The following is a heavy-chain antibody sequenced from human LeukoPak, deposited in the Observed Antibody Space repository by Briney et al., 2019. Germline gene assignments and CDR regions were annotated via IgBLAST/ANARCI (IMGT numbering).Heavy chain of an antibody. CDR1: GFTFSSYA. D-gene: IGHD6-13*01. CDR2: ITGSGGAT. Sequence: GRSLRLSCAASGFTFSSYAMNWVRQAPGKGLEWVSTITGSGGATYYADSVKGRFTISRDNSKNTLYLQMNSLRGEDTAIYYCAKEDRPGIAGALDYWGQGTLVTVSS. CDR3: AKEDRPGIAGALDY. J-gene: IGHJ4*02. V-gene: IGHV3-23*01.